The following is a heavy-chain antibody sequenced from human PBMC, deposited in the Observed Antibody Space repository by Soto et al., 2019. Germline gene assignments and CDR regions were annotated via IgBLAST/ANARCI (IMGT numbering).Heavy chain of an antibody. V-gene: IGHV1-69*02. D-gene: IGHD1-26*01. CDR2: IIPILGIA. CDR3: AQGRWEESRDAYGGWFDP. Sequence: QVQLVQSGAEVKKPGSSVKVSCKASGGTFSSYTISWVRQAPGQGLEWMGRIIPILGIANYAQKFQGRVTITADKSTSKADRGRRSLRSEDTAVYYCAQGRWEESRDAYGGWFDPWGQGTLATVSS. J-gene: IGHJ5*02. CDR1: GGTFSSYT.